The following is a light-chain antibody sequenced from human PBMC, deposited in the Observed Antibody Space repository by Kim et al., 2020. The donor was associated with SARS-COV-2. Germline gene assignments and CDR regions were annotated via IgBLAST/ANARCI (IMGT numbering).Light chain of an antibody. CDR1: QSVDNW. CDR2: QAS. CDR3: KQYETYWT. Sequence: DIQMTQSPSTLSAFVGTRVTITCRASQSVDNWLPWYQQMPGKAPKLLIYQASKLASGVPSRFSGSGSGTTFTLTIYNLQPDDSAIYYCKQYETYWTFGPGTKVDIK. V-gene: IGKV1-5*03. J-gene: IGKJ1*01.